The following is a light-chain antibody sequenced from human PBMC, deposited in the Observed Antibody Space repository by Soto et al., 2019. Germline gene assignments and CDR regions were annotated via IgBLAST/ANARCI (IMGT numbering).Light chain of an antibody. CDR1: QIVSNN. J-gene: IGKJ2*01. Sequence: EIVMTQSPATLSVSPGERATLSCRASQIVSNNLAWYQQKPGQAPRLLIYGASTRATGIPARFSGSGSGTEFTLTISSLQSEDFAVYYCQQYNNWPHTFGQGTKLEIK. CDR2: GAS. CDR3: QQYNNWPHT. V-gene: IGKV3-15*01.